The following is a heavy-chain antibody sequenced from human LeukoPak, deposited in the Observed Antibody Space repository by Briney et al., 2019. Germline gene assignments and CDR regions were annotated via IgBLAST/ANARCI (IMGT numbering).Heavy chain of an antibody. Sequence: ASVTVSCKASGYTFTGYYMHWVRQAPGQGLEWMGWINPNSGGTNYAQKFQGRVTMTRDTSISTAYMELSRLRSDDTAVYYCAREDVAEAGIENWFDPWGQGTLVTVSS. D-gene: IGHD6-13*01. CDR1: GYTFTGYY. CDR3: AREDVAEAGIENWFDP. J-gene: IGHJ5*02. V-gene: IGHV1-2*02. CDR2: INPNSGGT.